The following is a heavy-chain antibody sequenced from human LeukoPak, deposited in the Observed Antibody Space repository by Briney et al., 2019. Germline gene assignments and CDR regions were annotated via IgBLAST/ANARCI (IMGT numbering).Heavy chain of an antibody. J-gene: IGHJ4*02. CDR1: GFTFSSYS. Sequence: TGGSLRLSCAASGFTFSSYSMNWVRQAPGKGLEWVSSISSSSSYIYYADSVKGRFTISRDNSKNTLYLQMNSLRAEDTAVYYCAKEDIVVVVAAGIDYWGQGTLVTVSS. D-gene: IGHD2-15*01. CDR3: AKEDIVVVVAAGIDY. V-gene: IGHV3-21*04. CDR2: ISSSSSYI.